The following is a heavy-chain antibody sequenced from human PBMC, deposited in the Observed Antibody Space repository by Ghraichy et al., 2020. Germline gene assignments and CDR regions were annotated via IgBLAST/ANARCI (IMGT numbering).Heavy chain of an antibody. CDR2: IYYSGST. V-gene: IGHV4-59*01. J-gene: IGHJ6*02. CDR1: GGSISSYY. CDR3: ARDLGGRYCSGGSCYYYYYGMDV. Sequence: ESLNISCTVSGGSISSYYWSWIRQPPGKGLEWIGYIYYSGSTNYNPSLKSRVTISVDTSKNQFSLKLSSVTAADTAVYYCARDLGGRYCSGGSCYYYYYGMDVWGQGTTVTVSS. D-gene: IGHD2-15*01.